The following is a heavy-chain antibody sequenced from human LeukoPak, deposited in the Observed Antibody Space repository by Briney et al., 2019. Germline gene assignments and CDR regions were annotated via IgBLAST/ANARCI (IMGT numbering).Heavy chain of an antibody. D-gene: IGHD2-2*02. CDR2: IIPILGIA. V-gene: IGHV1-69*02. J-gene: IGHJ1*01. CDR3: ASAIVVVPAAILFQH. CDR1: GGTFSSYT. Sequence: SVKVSCKASGGTFSSYTISLVRQAPGQGLEWMGRIIPILGIANYAQKFQGRVTITADKSTSTAYMELSSLRSEDTAVYYCASAIVVVPAAILFQHWGQGTLVTVSS.